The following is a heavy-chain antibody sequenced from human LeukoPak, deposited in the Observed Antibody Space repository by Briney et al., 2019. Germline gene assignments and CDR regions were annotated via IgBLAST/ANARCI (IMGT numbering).Heavy chain of an antibody. CDR3: AREGYYDSSGYYY. J-gene: IGHJ4*02. D-gene: IGHD3-22*01. V-gene: IGHV4-61*08. CDR2: IYYSGST. CDR1: GGSISSGDYY. Sequence: SQTLSLTCTVSGGSISSGDYYWSWIRQPPGKGLEWIGYIYYSGSTNYNPSLKSRVTISVDTSKNQFSLKLSSVTAADTAVYYCAREGYYDSSGYYYWGQGTLVTVSS.